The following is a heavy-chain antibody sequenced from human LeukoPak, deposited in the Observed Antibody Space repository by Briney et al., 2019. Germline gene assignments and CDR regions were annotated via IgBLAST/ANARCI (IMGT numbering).Heavy chain of an antibody. J-gene: IGHJ4*02. CDR3: ARDSVEWYIFDY. CDR1: GFTFSNKG. Sequence: AGGSLRLSCAASGFTFSNKGMKWVGQAPGKGRGWVSCTIRDGSTTAYAASVKGRFPLSKDTAKNTLYLLMNSLRAEDTAVCYCARDSVEWYIFDYWGQGTLVTVSS. D-gene: IGHD3-3*01. V-gene: IGHV3-74*01. CDR2: TIRDGSTT.